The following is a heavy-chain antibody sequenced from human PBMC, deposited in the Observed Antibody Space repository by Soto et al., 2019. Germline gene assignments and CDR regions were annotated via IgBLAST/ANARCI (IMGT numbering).Heavy chain of an antibody. J-gene: IGHJ4*02. V-gene: IGHV1-69*13. CDR3: ARDRPKSSGWYD. Sequence: SVKVSCKASGGTFSSYAISWVRQAPGQGLEWMGGIIPIFGTANYAQKFQGRVTITADESTSTAYMELSSLRSEDTAVYYCARDRPKSSGWYDWGQGTLVTVSS. D-gene: IGHD6-19*01. CDR1: GGTFSSYA. CDR2: IIPIFGTA.